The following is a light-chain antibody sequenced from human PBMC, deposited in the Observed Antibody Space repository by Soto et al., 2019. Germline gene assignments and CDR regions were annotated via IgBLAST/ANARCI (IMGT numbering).Light chain of an antibody. CDR3: AAGDDSRGGRVV. CDR1: SSNIGSNY. CDR2: RNN. Sequence: QSVLTQPPSASGTPGQRVTISCSGSSSNIGSNYVYWYQQLPGTAPKLLIYRNNQRPSGFPDRFSGSKSGTSASLAISGLRSGDEADYYCAAGDDSRGGRVVFGGGTKLTAL. J-gene: IGLJ2*01. V-gene: IGLV1-47*01.